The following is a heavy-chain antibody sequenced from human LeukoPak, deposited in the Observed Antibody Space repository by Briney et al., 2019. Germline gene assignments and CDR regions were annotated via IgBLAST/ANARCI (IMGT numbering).Heavy chain of an antibody. CDR2: ISSSGHYI. J-gene: IGHJ3*02. Sequence: GGSLRLSCAASEFTFNRYTMSWVRPAPGKGLDWVSSISSSGHYIYYADSLKGRFTMSRDNAKNLLYLQMNSLRAEDTAVYYCARAVVPSAIEEAFDIWGQGTMVTVSS. CDR1: EFTFNRYT. CDR3: ARAVVPSAIEEAFDI. V-gene: IGHV3-21*01. D-gene: IGHD2-2*02.